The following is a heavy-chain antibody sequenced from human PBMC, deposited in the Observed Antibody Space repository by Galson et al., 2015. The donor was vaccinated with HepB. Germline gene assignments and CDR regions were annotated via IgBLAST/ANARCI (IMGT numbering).Heavy chain of an antibody. CDR3: ARGGLYYFSSGCYGQT. Sequence: SLRLSCAASGFTVSSNYMNWVRQAPGKGLKWVSVIYTSGSTYYADSVKGRFTISRDNSNNTLYLQMNSLRAEDTAVYYCARGGLYYFSSGCYGQTWGQGTLVTVSS. V-gene: IGHV3-53*05. D-gene: IGHD3-10*01. CDR1: GFTVSSNY. CDR2: IYTSGST. J-gene: IGHJ5*02.